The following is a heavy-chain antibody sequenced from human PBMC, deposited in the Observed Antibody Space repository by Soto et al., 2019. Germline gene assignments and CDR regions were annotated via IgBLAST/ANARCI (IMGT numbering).Heavy chain of an antibody. Sequence: GGSLRLSCAASGFTFSRYAMSWVRQAPGKGLEWVSAISGSGGSTYYADSVKGRFTISRDNSKNTLYLQMNSLRAEDTAVYYCAKGQSLPVAAAGIPAHWGQGTLVTVSS. J-gene: IGHJ4*02. D-gene: IGHD6-13*01. CDR3: AKGQSLPVAAAGIPAH. CDR2: ISGSGGST. V-gene: IGHV3-23*01. CDR1: GFTFSRYA.